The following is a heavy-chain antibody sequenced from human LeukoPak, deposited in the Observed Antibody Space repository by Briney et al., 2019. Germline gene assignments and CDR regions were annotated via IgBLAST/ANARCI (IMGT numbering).Heavy chain of an antibody. CDR2: IGSGSRTI. CDR1: GFTFSSYA. J-gene: IGHJ3*02. CDR3: ARDKFDM. V-gene: IGHV3-48*02. Sequence: GGSLRLSCAASGFTFSSYAMSWVRQAPGKGLEWVSSIGSGSRTIYYADSVKGRFTISRDNARNSLYLQMNSLRDEDTAMYYCARDKFDMWGQGTMVTVSS.